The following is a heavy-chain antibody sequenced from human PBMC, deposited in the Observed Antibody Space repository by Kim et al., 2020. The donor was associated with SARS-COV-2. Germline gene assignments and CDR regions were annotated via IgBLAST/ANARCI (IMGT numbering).Heavy chain of an antibody. D-gene: IGHD4-4*01. Sequence: STYYNPSLKSRVTISVDTSKNQFSLKLSSVTAADTAVYYCARRVYSYFDYWGQGTLVTVSS. J-gene: IGHJ4*02. CDR3: ARRVYSYFDY. V-gene: IGHV4-39*01. CDR2: ST.